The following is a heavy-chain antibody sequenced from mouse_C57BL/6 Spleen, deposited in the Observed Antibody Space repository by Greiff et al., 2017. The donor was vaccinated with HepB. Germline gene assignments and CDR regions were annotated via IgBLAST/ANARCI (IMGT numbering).Heavy chain of an antibody. CDR1: GYTFTSYW. J-gene: IGHJ1*03. V-gene: IGHV1-64*01. CDR3: SRGITTVVATCWYFDV. D-gene: IGHD1-1*01. Sequence: QVQLQQPGAELVKPGASVKLSCKASGYTFTSYWMHWVKQRPGQGLEWIGMIHPNSGSTNYNEKFKSKATLTVDKSSSTAYMQRSSLTSEDSAVYYCSRGITTVVATCWYFDVWGTGTTVTVSS. CDR2: IHPNSGST.